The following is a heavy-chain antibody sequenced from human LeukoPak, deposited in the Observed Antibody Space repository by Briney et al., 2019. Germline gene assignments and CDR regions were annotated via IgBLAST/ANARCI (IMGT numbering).Heavy chain of an antibody. CDR3: ARVHGSGSYSGYYMDV. CDR1: GFTFSDYY. D-gene: IGHD3-10*01. J-gene: IGHJ6*03. CDR2: ISSSGSTI. Sequence: GGSLRLSCAASGFTFSDYYMSWIRQAPGKGLEWVSYISSSGSTIYYADSVKGRFTISRDNAKNSLYLQMNSLRAEDTAVYYCARVHGSGSYSGYYMDVWGKGTTVTISS. V-gene: IGHV3-11*04.